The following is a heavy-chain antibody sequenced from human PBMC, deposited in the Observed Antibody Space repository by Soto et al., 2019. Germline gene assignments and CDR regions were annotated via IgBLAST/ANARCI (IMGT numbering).Heavy chain of an antibody. CDR2: TSARGGVT. CDR3: VDAAAIGRPTLDP. CDR1: GFTLFREA. Sequence: LQLLESGGEWVQGGGSRRLCCAASGFTLFREAMSWVRQAPGKGLAWVSGTSARGGVTYYADSVKGRFTLSRENAKNTLALQITNLSVEDSPVHYCVDAAAIGRPTLDPWGQVNLVIVAS. V-gene: IGHV3-23*01. J-gene: IGHJ5*02. D-gene: IGHD6-25*01.